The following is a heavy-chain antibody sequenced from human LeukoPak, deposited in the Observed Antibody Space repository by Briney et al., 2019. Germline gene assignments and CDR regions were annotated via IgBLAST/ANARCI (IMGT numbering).Heavy chain of an antibody. Sequence: SETLSLTCTVSGGSISSYYWSWIRQPPGKGLEWIGYIYYSGSTNYNPSLKSRVTISVDTSKNQFSLKLSSVTAADTAVYYCARVGGDIVVVPAALSAFDIWGQGTMVTVSS. CDR3: ARVGGDIVVVPAALSAFDI. CDR2: IYYSGST. D-gene: IGHD2-2*01. V-gene: IGHV4-59*01. CDR1: GGSISSYY. J-gene: IGHJ3*02.